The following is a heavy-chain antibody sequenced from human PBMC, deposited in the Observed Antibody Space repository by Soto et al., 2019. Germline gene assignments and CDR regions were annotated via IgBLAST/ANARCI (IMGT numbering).Heavy chain of an antibody. Sequence: QITLKESGPTLVKPTQTLTLTCTFSGFSLSTSGVGVGWIRQPPGKALELLALIYWDDDKRYSPALKGRRTITKDPSKNQLDLTMTNLDPVDTATYYCAHRTYVDKPRTGIDVWGQGTTVTVSS. CDR1: GFSLSTSGVG. J-gene: IGHJ6*02. CDR3: AHRTYVDKPRTGIDV. D-gene: IGHD4-17*01. V-gene: IGHV2-5*02. CDR2: IYWDDDK.